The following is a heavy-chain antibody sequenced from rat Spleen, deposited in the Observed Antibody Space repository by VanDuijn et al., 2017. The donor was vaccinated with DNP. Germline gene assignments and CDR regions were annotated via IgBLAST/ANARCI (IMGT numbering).Heavy chain of an antibody. D-gene: IGHD1-2*01. CDR3: TIAAPHY. CDR1: GFTFSNYD. V-gene: IGHV5-7*01. J-gene: IGHJ2*01. CDR2: ISYDGSST. Sequence: EVQLVESGGGLVQPGRSMKLSCAASGFTFSNYDMAWVRPAPKKGLEWVATISYDGSSTYYRDSVKGRFTISRDNAKRTLYLQMDSLRSEDTATYYCTIAAPHYWCQGVMVTVSS.